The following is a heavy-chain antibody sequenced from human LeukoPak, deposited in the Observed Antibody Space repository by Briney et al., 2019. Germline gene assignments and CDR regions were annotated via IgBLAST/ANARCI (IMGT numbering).Heavy chain of an antibody. D-gene: IGHD2-15*01. J-gene: IGHJ3*02. CDR1: AYIFTSYW. Sequence: GESLKISCKGSAYIFTSYWIGCVRQMPGKGLEWMGIIYPGDSDTRYSPSFQGQVTISADKSISTAYLQWSSLKASDTAMYYCARAPYCSGGSCYSERADAFDIWGQGTMVTVSS. V-gene: IGHV5-51*01. CDR3: ARAPYCSGGSCYSERADAFDI. CDR2: IYPGDSDT.